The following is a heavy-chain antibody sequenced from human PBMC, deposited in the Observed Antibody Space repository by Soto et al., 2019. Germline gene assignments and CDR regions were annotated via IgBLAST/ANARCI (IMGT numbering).Heavy chain of an antibody. J-gene: IGHJ6*02. D-gene: IGHD3-3*01. V-gene: IGHV3-23*01. CDR3: AKNGDFWSWGMDV. Sequence: PGGSLRLSCAASGFTFSTYAMTWVRQAPGKGLEWVAIISSSGDGTYYVDSVKGRFTISRDNSGNTLNLQMNSLRAEGTAVYYCAKNGDFWSWGMDVWGQGTTVTVSS. CDR2: ISSSGDGT. CDR1: GFTFSTYA.